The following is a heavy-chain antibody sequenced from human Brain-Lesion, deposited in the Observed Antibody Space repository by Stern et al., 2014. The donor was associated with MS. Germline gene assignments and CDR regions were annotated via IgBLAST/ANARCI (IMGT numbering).Heavy chain of an antibody. Sequence: VQLVESGPGLVKPSQTLSLSCTVSGGSISSGGYYWSWIRQPAGKGLEWLGRILNSGRTDYNPPLKGRVTISRNTSKNQFSLGLTSMTAADTAVYYCARGRVVPGFQYYATDVWGQGTTVIVSS. D-gene: IGHD2-2*01. CDR2: ILNSGRT. CDR3: ARGRVVPGFQYYATDV. J-gene: IGHJ6*02. CDR1: GGSISSGGYY. V-gene: IGHV4-61*02.